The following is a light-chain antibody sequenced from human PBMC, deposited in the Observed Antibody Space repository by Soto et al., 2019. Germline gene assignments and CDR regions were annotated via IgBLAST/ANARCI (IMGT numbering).Light chain of an antibody. J-gene: IGKJ5*01. CDR1: ERIYSAY. CDR3: QQYGNSPIT. V-gene: IGKV3-20*01. Sequence: VLTQSPGTLSLSRGERATLSCRASERIYSAYLGWYQQKPGQAPRLLIYGTSSRATGIPDRFRGSVSGPDFTLTISRLEPEDFAVYYCQQYGNSPITFVQGTRLEIK. CDR2: GTS.